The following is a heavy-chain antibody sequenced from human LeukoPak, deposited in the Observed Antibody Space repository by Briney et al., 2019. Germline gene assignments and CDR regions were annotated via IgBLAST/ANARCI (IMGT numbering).Heavy chain of an antibody. D-gene: IGHD4-17*01. CDR1: GFTFNSYW. CDR3: ARGYGDWFDP. CDR2: INSDESRT. V-gene: IGHV3-74*01. J-gene: IGHJ5*02. Sequence: GGSLRLSCAASGFTFNSYWMHWVRHAPGKGLVWVSRINSDESRTAYADSVKCRFSISSDNAKNTLYLQRTSLRAEDTAVYYGARGYGDWFDPWGQGTLVTV.